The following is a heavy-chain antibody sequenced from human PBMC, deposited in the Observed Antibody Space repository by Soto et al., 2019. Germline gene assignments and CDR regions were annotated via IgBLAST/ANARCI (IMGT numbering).Heavy chain of an antibody. Sequence: GGSLRLSCAASGFTLSGSAMHWVRQASGKGLEWVGRIRSKLNSYATAYAASVKGRFTISRDDSKNTAYLQMNSLKTEDTAVYYCTRPGYNNGWVDYWGQGTLVTVSS. CDR3: TRPGYNNGWVDY. CDR2: IRSKLNSYAT. D-gene: IGHD6-19*01. CDR1: GFTLSGSA. V-gene: IGHV3-73*01. J-gene: IGHJ4*02.